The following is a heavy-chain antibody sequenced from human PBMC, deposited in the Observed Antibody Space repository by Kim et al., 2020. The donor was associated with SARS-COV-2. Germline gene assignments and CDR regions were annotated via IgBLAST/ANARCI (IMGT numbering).Heavy chain of an antibody. CDR1: GGSFSGYY. D-gene: IGHD4-17*01. J-gene: IGHJ4*02. CDR3: ARGLRWDRNFDY. V-gene: IGHV4-34*01. Sequence: SETLSLTCAVYGGSFSGYYWSWIRQPPGKGLEWIGEINHSGSTNYNPSLKSRVTISVDTSKNQFSLKLSSVTAADTAVYYCARGLRWDRNFDYWGQGTLVTVSS. CDR2: INHSGST.